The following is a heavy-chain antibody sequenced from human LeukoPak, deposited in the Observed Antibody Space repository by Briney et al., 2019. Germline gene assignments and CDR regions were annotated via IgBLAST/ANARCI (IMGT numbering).Heavy chain of an antibody. CDR2: IHDGRGT. Sequence: PSETLSLTCAASGGSFSGHYWSWIRQPPGKGLEWIGEIHDGRGTNYNPSFKSRVTISLDTSKNHFSLRLTSVTPPDTSVYYVATDPNGEYDWGQGTLVTVSS. CDR3: ATDPNGEYD. J-gene: IGHJ4*02. D-gene: IGHD4-17*01. CDR1: GGSFSGHY. V-gene: IGHV4-34*01.